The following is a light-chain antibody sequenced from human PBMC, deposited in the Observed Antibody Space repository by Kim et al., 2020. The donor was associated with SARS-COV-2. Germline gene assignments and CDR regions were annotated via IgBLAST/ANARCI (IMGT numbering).Light chain of an antibody. V-gene: IGKV3-11*01. CDR2: DAS. J-gene: IGKJ4*01. CDR1: QSVSSF. CDR3: QQRSNWLT. Sequence: ALAPGDSATRACRASQSVSSFLAWHQQQPGQAPRLVIYDASNRATGIPARFSGSGSGTDFTLTISSLEPEDFAVYYCQQRSNWLTFGGGTKVDIK.